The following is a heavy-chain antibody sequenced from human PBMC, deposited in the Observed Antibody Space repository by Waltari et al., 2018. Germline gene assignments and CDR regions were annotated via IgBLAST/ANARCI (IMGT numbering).Heavy chain of an antibody. CDR3: ARGGYSYGYYAFDI. V-gene: IGHV1-69*05. D-gene: IGHD5-18*01. J-gene: IGHJ3*02. Sequence: QVQLVQSGAEVKKPGSSVQVSCKVSGGTFSSYAISWVRRAPGQGLEWMGGFIPILGTANYAQKFQGRVTTTTDESTRTAYMELSSLRSEDTAVYYCARGGYSYGYYAFDIWGQGTMVTVSS. CDR1: GGTFSSYA. CDR2: FIPILGTA.